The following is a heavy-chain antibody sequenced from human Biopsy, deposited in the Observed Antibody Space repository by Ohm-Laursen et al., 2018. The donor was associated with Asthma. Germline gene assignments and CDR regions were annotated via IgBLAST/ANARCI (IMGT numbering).Heavy chain of an antibody. CDR1: GFTFSSYG. Sequence: SLRLSCTAFGFTFSSYGMHWVRQAPGKGLEWVSYISSSSSTIYYADSVKGRFTISRDNAKNLLFLQMNSLRAEDTAVYYCARTFHFWSPYHAEHYQLWGQGTLVTVSS. V-gene: IGHV3-48*04. CDR3: ARTFHFWSPYHAEHYQL. J-gene: IGHJ1*01. CDR2: ISSSSSTI. D-gene: IGHD3-3*01.